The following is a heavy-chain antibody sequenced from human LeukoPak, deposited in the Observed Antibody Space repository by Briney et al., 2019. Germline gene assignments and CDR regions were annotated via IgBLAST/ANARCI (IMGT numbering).Heavy chain of an antibody. CDR3: ARDYGYAFDT. CDR2: ISRTSDTV. CDR1: TFTFSSYA. V-gene: IGHV3-48*01. Sequence: PGGSLRLSCAASTFTFSSYAMSWVRQAPGKGLEWVSYISRTSDTVSYADSVKGRFTISRDNAKNSLYLQMSSLRAEDTAVYYCARDYGYAFDTWGQGTMVTVSS. D-gene: IGHD3-16*01. J-gene: IGHJ3*02.